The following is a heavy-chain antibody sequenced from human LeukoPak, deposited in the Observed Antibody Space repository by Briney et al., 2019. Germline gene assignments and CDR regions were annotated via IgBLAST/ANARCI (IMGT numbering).Heavy chain of an antibody. D-gene: IGHD3-10*01. CDR2: INHSGST. CDR3: ARASVLSMVRGVIYSR. J-gene: IGHJ4*02. CDR1: GGSFSGYY. Sequence: PSETLSLTCAVYGGSFSGYYWSWIRQPPGKGLEWIGEINHSGSTNYNPSLKSRVTISVDTPKNQFSLKLSSVTAADTAVYYCARASVLSMVRGVIYSRWGQGTLVTVSS. V-gene: IGHV4-34*01.